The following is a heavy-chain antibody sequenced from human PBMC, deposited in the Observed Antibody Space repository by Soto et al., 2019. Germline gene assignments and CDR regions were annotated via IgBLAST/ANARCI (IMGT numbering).Heavy chain of an antibody. CDR1: GESFSGYY. Sequence: QVQLQQWGAGLLKPSETLSLTCAVYGESFSGYYWTWIRQPPGKGLEWIGEINHTGNTTYNPSLKSRVEISVDTSKNQFSLKLNSATAADTAVYFCARDSGEPYSLDYWGQGTLVTVSS. CDR3: ARDSGEPYSLDY. J-gene: IGHJ4*02. D-gene: IGHD2-21*01. CDR2: INHTGNT. V-gene: IGHV4-34*01.